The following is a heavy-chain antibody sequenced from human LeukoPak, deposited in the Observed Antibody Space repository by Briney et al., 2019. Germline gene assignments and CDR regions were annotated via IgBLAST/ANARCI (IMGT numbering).Heavy chain of an antibody. CDR2: INHSGST. Sequence: ASETLSLTCAVYGGSFSGYYWSWIRQPPGKGLEWIGEINHSGSTNYNPSLKSRVTISVDTSKNQFSLKLSSVTAADTAVYYCARRYQWLVYYFDYWGQGTLVTVSS. D-gene: IGHD6-19*01. CDR1: GGSFSGYY. J-gene: IGHJ4*02. CDR3: ARRYQWLVYYFDY. V-gene: IGHV4-34*01.